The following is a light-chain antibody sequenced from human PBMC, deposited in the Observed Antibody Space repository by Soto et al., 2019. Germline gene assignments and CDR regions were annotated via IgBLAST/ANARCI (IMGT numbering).Light chain of an antibody. Sequence: DIQMTQSPSTLSASVGDRVTITCRASQSISSWLAWYQQKPGKAPKLLIYDASSLESGVPSRFSGSGSGTELTLTISSLQPDDLATYYCQQYNGYSPTFGQGTKVDIK. CDR3: QQYNGYSPT. CDR2: DAS. V-gene: IGKV1-5*01. J-gene: IGKJ1*01. CDR1: QSISSW.